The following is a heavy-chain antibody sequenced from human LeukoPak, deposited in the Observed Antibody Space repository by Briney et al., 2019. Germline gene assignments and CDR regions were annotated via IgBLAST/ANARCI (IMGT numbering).Heavy chain of an antibody. V-gene: IGHV1-18*01. CDR3: ARDLKVEGSGWPQIGGY. CDR1: GYTFTSYG. Sequence: ASVKVSCKASGYTFTSYGISWVRQAPGQGLEWMGWISAYNGNTNYAQKLQGRVTMTTDTSTSTAYMELRSLRSDDTAVYYCARDLKVEGSGWPQIGGYCGHGTLGTVA. D-gene: IGHD6-19*01. CDR2: ISAYNGNT. J-gene: IGHJ4*01.